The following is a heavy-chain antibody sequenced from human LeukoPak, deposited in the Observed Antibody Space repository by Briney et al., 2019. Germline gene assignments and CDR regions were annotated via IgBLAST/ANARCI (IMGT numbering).Heavy chain of an antibody. V-gene: IGHV4-59*12. CDR2: FFYTGST. CDR1: GASFSNYY. CDR3: ARVRYYGSGSYTDCFD. D-gene: IGHD3-10*01. Sequence: SETLSLTCSVSGASFSNYYWSWVRQPPGKGLEWIGFFFYTGSTNYNPSLKSRVTTSVDKSKNQFSLKLSSVTAADTAVYYCARVRYYGSGSYTDCFDWGQGTLVTVSS. J-gene: IGHJ4*02.